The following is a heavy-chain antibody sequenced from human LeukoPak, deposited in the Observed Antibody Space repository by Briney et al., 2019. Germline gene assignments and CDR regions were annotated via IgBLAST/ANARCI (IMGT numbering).Heavy chain of an antibody. Sequence: GGSLRLSCAASGFTFSSYSMNWVRQAPGKGLEWVSYISSSSSTIYYADSVKGRFTISRDNAKNSLYLQMNSLRAEDTAVYYCARDLYGSGIMGGQGALVTVSS. CDR1: GFTFSSYS. CDR3: ARDLYGSGIM. J-gene: IGHJ4*02. V-gene: IGHV3-48*04. CDR2: ISSSSSTI. D-gene: IGHD3-10*01.